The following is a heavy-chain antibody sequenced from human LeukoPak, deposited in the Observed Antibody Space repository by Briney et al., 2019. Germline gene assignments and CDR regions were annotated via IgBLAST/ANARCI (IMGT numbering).Heavy chain of an antibody. V-gene: IGHV4-39*01. CDR3: ARLGIAARDY. CDR2: IYYSGST. Sequence: SETLSLTCTVSAGSISSSSYYWGCIRQPPGKGLEWIGSIYYSGSTYYNPSLKSRVTISVDTSKNQFSLKRSSVTAADTAVYYCARLGIAARDYWGQGTLVTVSS. J-gene: IGHJ4*02. CDR1: AGSISSSSYY. D-gene: IGHD6-6*01.